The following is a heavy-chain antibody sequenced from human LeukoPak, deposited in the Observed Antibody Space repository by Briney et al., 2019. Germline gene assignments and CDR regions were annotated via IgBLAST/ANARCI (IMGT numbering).Heavy chain of an antibody. CDR2: ISGSGGST. Sequence: PGGSLRLSCAAPGFTFSSYAMSWVRQAPGKGLEWVSAISGSGGSTYYADSVKGRFTISRDNSKNTLYLQMNSLRAEDTAVYYCAKFPGRLYSSSWYEDDYWGQGTLVTVSS. V-gene: IGHV3-23*01. D-gene: IGHD6-13*01. CDR3: AKFPGRLYSSSWYEDDY. J-gene: IGHJ4*02. CDR1: GFTFSSYA.